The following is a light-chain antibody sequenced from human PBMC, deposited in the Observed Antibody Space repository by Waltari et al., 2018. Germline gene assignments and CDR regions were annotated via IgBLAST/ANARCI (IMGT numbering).Light chain of an antibody. J-gene: IGLJ2*01. Sequence: SSELTQAPAVSVALGQTVRITCQGDSLRSYYASWYKQKPGQAPVLVIYGQNNRPSGIPDRFSGSSSGNTASLTITGAQAEDEADYHCSSRDSSGNRWVVVFGGGTKLTVL. CDR3: SSRDSSGNRWVVV. V-gene: IGLV3-19*01. CDR2: GQN. CDR1: SLRSYY.